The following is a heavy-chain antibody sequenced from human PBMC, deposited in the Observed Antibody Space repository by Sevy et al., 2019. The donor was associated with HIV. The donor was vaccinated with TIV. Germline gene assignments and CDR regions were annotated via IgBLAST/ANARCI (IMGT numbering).Heavy chain of an antibody. D-gene: IGHD6-13*01. Sequence: GGSLRLSCAASGFTFSDHYMEWVRQAPGKGLEWVGRTRKKADGYTTAYAAAVKGGFTTSRDDSENSLYLQMNSLKTEDTAVYYCSTHAGIAAAGRVFDYWGQGALVTVSS. J-gene: IGHJ4*02. CDR3: STHAGIAAAGRVFDY. CDR2: TRKKADGYTT. V-gene: IGHV3-72*01. CDR1: GFTFSDHY.